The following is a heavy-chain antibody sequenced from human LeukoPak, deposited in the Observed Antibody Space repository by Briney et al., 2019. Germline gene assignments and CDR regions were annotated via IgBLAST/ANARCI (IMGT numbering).Heavy chain of an antibody. CDR3: ARAQSIAAVGGFDP. V-gene: IGHV3-21*01. D-gene: IGHD6-13*01. CDR1: GFTFSNYW. CDR2: ISSSSSYI. J-gene: IGHJ5*02. Sequence: GGSLRLSCAASGFTFSNYWMNWVRQAPGKGLEWVSSISSSSSYIYYADSVKGRFTISRDNAKNSLYLQMNSLRAEDTAVYYCARAQSIAAVGGFDPWGQGTLVTVSS.